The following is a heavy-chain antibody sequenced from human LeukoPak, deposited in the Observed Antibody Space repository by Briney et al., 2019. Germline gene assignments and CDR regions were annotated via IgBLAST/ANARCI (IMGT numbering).Heavy chain of an antibody. D-gene: IGHD3-3*01. Sequence: PGGSLRLSCAASGFTFSGSAMDWVRQASGKGLEWVSVISGSGGSTYYADSVKGRFTISRDNSKNTLYLQMNSLRAEDTAVYYCAKDGGHYDFWRDYYYYMDVWGKGTTVTVSS. CDR1: GFTFSGSA. V-gene: IGHV3-23*01. CDR2: ISGSGGST. J-gene: IGHJ6*03. CDR3: AKDGGHYDFWRDYYYYMDV.